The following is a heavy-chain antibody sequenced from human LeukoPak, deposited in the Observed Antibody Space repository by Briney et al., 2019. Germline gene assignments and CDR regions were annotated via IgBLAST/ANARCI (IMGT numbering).Heavy chain of an antibody. Sequence: GGSLRLSCAASGFTFDDHGMHWVRQAPGKGLEWVSGISWSSGIIGYADSVKGRFTISRDNAKNTLYLQMNSLRAEDTAVYYCARGLHYDILTLFDIWGQGTMVTVSS. CDR1: GFTFDDHG. CDR2: ISWSSGII. J-gene: IGHJ3*02. V-gene: IGHV3-9*01. D-gene: IGHD3-9*01. CDR3: ARGLHYDILTLFDI.